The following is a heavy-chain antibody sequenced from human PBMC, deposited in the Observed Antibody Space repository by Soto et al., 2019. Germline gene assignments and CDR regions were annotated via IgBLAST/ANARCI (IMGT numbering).Heavy chain of an antibody. CDR1: GFTLSSFW. D-gene: IGHD6-13*01. CDR3: ARHDGYTSRSHYYFYGMDV. Sequence: PGGSLRLSCAASGFTLSSFWMSWVRQAPGKGLEWVAYIKQGGSEKYYVDSVKGRFTISRDNAKNSLSLQMNSLRAEDTAVYYCARHDGYTSRSHYYFYGMDVWGQGTTVTVSS. V-gene: IGHV3-7*03. J-gene: IGHJ6*02. CDR2: IKQGGSEK.